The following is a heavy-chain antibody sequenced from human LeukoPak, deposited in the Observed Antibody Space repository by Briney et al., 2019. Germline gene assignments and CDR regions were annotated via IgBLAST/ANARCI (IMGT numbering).Heavy chain of an antibody. D-gene: IGHD4-23*01. J-gene: IGHJ4*02. V-gene: IGHV4-30-4*08. CDR3: ARRLGGNGGLDY. Sequence: PSQTLSLTCTVSGGSINSGDYYWSWIRQPPGKGLEWIGYISYSGRTYYNPSLDSRVTISVDTSKNQFSLRLTSVTAADTAVYYCARRLGGNGGLDYWGQGTQVTVSS. CDR1: GGSINSGDYY. CDR2: ISYSGRT.